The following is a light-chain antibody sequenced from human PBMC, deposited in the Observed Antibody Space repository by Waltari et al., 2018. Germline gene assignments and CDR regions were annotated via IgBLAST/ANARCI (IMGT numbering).Light chain of an antibody. V-gene: IGLV3-25*03. CDR3: QSADSSGTYVV. J-gene: IGLJ2*01. CDR1: ALPKQY. Sequence: SYELTQPPSVPVSPGQKARTTCSGDALPKQYAYWYQQKPGQAPVLVIYKDSERPSGIPERFSGSSSGTTVTLTISGVQAEDEADYYCQSADSSGTYVVFGGGTKLTVL. CDR2: KDS.